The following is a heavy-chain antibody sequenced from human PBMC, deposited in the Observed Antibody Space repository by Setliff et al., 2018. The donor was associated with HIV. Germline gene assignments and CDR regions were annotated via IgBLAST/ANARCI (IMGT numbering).Heavy chain of an antibody. D-gene: IGHD3-3*01. Sequence: PAGSLSLSCADSGLNVSNTDMSWVSKAPGEGLEWVSIIERSGSTYYAGSVEGRCTVSIDNSNNTIYLQMNSLRPEDTAVYYCARAPSSYNVWSGYFYCYIDFWGKGTTVTVSS. J-gene: IGHJ6*03. CDR2: IERSGST. CDR3: ARAPSSYNVWSGYFYCYIDF. V-gene: IGHV3-66*03. CDR1: GLNVSNTD.